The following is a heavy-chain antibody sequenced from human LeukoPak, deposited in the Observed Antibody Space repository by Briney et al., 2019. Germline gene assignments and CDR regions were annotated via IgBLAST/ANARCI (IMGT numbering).Heavy chain of an antibody. Sequence: PSETLSLTCIVSGGSISYYYWSWIRQPPGKGLEWIGYIYYSGSTNYNPSLKSRVTISVDTSKNQFSLKLSSVTAADTAVYYCARHPQYLDILTGYYIPHWFDPCGQGTLVTVSS. CDR1: GGSISYYY. D-gene: IGHD3-9*01. CDR2: IYYSGST. CDR3: ARHPQYLDILTGYYIPHWFDP. V-gene: IGHV4-59*01. J-gene: IGHJ5*02.